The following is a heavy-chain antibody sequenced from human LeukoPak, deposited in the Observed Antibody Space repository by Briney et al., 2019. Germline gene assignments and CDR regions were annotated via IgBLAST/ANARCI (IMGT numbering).Heavy chain of an antibody. V-gene: IGHV1-3*01. D-gene: IGHD5-12*01. CDR3: ASGGDIVATEMNY. J-gene: IGHJ4*02. CDR2: INAGNGNT. Sequence: ASVKVSCKASGYTSTSYAMHWVRQAPGQRLEWMGWINAGNGNTKYSQKFQGRVTITRDTSASTAYMELSSLRSEDTAVYYCASGGDIVATEMNYWGQGTLVTVSS. CDR1: GYTSTSYA.